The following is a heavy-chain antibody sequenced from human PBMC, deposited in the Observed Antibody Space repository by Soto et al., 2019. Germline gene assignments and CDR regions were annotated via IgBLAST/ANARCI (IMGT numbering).Heavy chain of an antibody. Sequence: ASVKVSCKASGYTFTSYDINWVRQATGQGLEWMGWMNPNSGNTGYAQKFQGRVTMTRNTSISTAYMELSSLRSEDTAVYYCARRVGYFDWSTEGYYYYIDVWGKGTTVTVSS. CDR2: MNPNSGNT. V-gene: IGHV1-8*01. J-gene: IGHJ6*03. D-gene: IGHD3-9*01. CDR1: GYTFTSYD. CDR3: ARRVGYFDWSTEGYYYYIDV.